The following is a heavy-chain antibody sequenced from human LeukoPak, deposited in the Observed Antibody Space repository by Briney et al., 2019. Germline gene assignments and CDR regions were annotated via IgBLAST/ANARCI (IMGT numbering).Heavy chain of an antibody. CDR2: IHYSGNT. CDR1: GGSISTYY. Sequence: SETLSLTCGVSGGSISTYYWSWIRQPPGKGLKWIGYIHYSGNTNSNPSLKSRVTISVDTSKNQFSLKLTSVTAADTAVYYCARADTWPYYFDYWGQGTLVTVSS. CDR3: ARADTWPYYFDY. J-gene: IGHJ4*02. V-gene: IGHV4-59*01. D-gene: IGHD3-16*01.